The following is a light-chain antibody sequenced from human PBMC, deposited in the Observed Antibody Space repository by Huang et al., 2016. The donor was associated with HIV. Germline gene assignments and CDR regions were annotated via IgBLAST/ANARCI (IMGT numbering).Light chain of an antibody. J-gene: IGKJ4*01. V-gene: IGKV4-1*01. CDR1: QSVLYSTNNNNY. Sequence: EIVMTQSPDSLAVSLGERATINCKSSQSVLYSTNNNNYLAWYQQKPGQPPKLLIYWASTRASGVPDRFSGSGSEADFTLTISRLQAEDVAVYYCQQYYSSPLTFGGGTKVEIK. CDR3: QQYYSSPLT. CDR2: WAS.